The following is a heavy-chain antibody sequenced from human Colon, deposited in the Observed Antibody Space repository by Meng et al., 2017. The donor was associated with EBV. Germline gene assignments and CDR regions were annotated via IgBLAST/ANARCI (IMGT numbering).Heavy chain of an antibody. V-gene: IGHV4-61*01. J-gene: IGHJ4*02. D-gene: IGHD3-22*01. CDR3: ARRGAAPYNHYDRSGYENYYDY. CDR2: IYYTGST. CDR1: GGSVSSGTYY. Sequence: VQLQESGPGLVKASQTLSRTCTVSGGSVSSGTYYWSWIRQPPGKGLEWIGYIYYTGSTNYNSSLKSRVTISVDTSKNQFSLKLSSVTAADTAVYYCARRGAAPYNHYDRSGYENYYDYWGQGTLVTVSS.